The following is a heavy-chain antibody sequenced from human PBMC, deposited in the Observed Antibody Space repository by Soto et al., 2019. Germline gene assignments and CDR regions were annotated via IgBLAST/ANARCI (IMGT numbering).Heavy chain of an antibody. CDR2: IIPIFGTA. D-gene: IGHD2-2*01. J-gene: IGHJ4*02. V-gene: IGHV1-69*01. CDR3: ARSGARGSSTSSVDY. CDR1: GGTFSSYA. Sequence: QVQLVQSGAEVKKPGSSVKVSCKASGGTFSSYAISWVLQAPGQVLEWMGGIIPIFGTANYAQKFQGRVTITADESTSTAYMELSSLRSEDTAVYYCARSGARGSSTSSVDYWGQGTLVTVSS.